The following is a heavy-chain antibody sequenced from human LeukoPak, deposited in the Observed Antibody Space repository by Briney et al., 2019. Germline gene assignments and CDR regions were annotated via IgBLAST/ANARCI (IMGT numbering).Heavy chain of an antibody. J-gene: IGHJ3*02. CDR1: GGTFSSYA. Sequence: SVKVSCKASGGTFSSYAISWVRQAPGQGLEWMGGIIPIFGTANYAQKFQGRVTITTDVSTSTAYMELSSLRSEDTAVYYCASPGITVVRGQTLTPPDAVDIWHQGTMVTVSS. CDR3: ASPGITVVRGQTLTPPDAVDI. V-gene: IGHV1-69*05. CDR2: IIPIFGTA. D-gene: IGHD3-10*01.